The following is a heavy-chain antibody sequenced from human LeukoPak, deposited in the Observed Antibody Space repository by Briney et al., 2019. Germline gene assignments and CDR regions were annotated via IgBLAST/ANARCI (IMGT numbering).Heavy chain of an antibody. Sequence: PSETLSLTCSVSSGSINSRDYHWGWNRQPPGKGLEWIGSIHYSGSTYYNPSLKSRVAMSVDTSKNQFSLKLNSVTAADTAVYYCARESPTSGYDYDYWGQGTLVIVSS. CDR2: IHYSGST. V-gene: IGHV4-39*07. CDR3: ARESPTSGYDYDY. J-gene: IGHJ4*02. D-gene: IGHD5-12*01. CDR1: SGSINSRDYH.